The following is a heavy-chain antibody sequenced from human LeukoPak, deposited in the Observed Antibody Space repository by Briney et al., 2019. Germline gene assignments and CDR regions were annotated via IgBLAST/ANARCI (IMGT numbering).Heavy chain of an antibody. D-gene: IGHD6-19*01. CDR3: ARGAGWYDY. CDR1: GASITSNY. Sequence: PSETLSLTCSVSGASITSNYWSWIRQSPGKELEWIAYIRINGKINYNPSLKSRVTISADTSKNQYSLTMRSVTATDTAVYYCARGAGWYDYWGQGTLVTVSS. CDR2: IRINGKI. J-gene: IGHJ4*02. V-gene: IGHV4-4*08.